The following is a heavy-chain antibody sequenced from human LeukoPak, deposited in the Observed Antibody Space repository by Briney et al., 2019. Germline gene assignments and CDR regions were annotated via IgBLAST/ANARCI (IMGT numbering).Heavy chain of an antibody. CDR2: INAGNGNT. D-gene: IGHD1-1*01. Sequence: GASVKVSCKASGYTFTSYAMHWVRQAPGQRLEWMGWINAGNGNTKYSQKFQGRVTISRDTSASTVHMDLSSLRSEDTAVYYCARHERDFDYWGQGTLVTVSA. V-gene: IGHV1-3*01. CDR3: ARHERDFDY. J-gene: IGHJ4*02. CDR1: GYTFTSYA.